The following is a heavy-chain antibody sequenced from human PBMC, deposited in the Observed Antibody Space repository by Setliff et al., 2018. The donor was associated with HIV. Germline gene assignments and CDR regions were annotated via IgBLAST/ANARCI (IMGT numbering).Heavy chain of an antibody. D-gene: IGHD4-4*01. J-gene: IGHJ3*02. Sequence: SETLSLTCAVSGYSISIGYYWGWIRQPPGKGLEWIGNIYHSGSTNYNPSLKSRVTISVDTSKNQFSLKLSSVTAADTAVYYCARDKVTDDAFDIWGQGTMVTVSS. V-gene: IGHV4-38-2*02. CDR2: IYHSGST. CDR3: ARDKVTDDAFDI. CDR1: GYSISIGYY.